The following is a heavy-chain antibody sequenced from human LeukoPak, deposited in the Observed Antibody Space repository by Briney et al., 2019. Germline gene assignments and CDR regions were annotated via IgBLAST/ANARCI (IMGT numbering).Heavy chain of an antibody. CDR2: ISGSGGST. CDR3: AKDLGGFVVVFAAAP. J-gene: IGHJ5*02. D-gene: IGHD2-15*01. V-gene: IGHV3-23*01. Sequence: GGSLRLSCAASGFTFSRYAMSWVRQAPGKGLEWVSTISGSGGSTYYADSVKGRFTISRDNSKDTLYLQMNSLRAEDTALYYCAKDLGGFVVVFAAAPWGQGPLVTVSS. CDR1: GFTFSRYA.